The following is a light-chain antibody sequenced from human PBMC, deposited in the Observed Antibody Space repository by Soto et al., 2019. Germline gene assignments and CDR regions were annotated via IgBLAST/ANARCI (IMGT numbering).Light chain of an antibody. CDR1: QSISSW. CDR3: RQYNSYPWT. CDR2: DAS. J-gene: IGKJ1*01. V-gene: IGKV1-5*01. Sequence: DIHMTHSPSTLSSSLVDRVAIACRASQSISSWLAWYQQKPGKAPKLLIYDASSLESGVPSRFSGSGSGTEFTPTISSLQPDDFATYYCRQYNSYPWTFGQGTKVDIK.